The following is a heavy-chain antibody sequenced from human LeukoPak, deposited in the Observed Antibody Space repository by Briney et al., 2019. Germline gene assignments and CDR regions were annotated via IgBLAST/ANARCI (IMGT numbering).Heavy chain of an antibody. CDR1: GGSISSSSHY. CDR3: ARGLL. CDR2: IYYSGST. V-gene: IGHV4-39*01. Sequence: SETLSLTCTVSGGSISSSSHYWGWIRQPPGKGLEWIGSIYYSGSTYYNPSLKSRVTISVDTSKNQFSLKLSSVTAADTAVYYCARGLLWGQGTLVTVSS. J-gene: IGHJ4*02.